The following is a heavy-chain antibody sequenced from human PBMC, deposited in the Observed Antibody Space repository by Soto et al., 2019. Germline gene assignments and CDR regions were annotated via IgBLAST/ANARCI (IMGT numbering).Heavy chain of an antibody. CDR3: ARDNGGGSYFPSYYYYGMDV. Sequence: GASVKFSCKASGGTFSSYAISRVRQAPGQGLEWMGWISAYDGNTNYAQKLQGRVTMTTDTSTSTAYMELRSLRSDDTAVYYCARDNGGGSYFPSYYYYGMDVWGQGTTVTVSS. CDR1: GGTFSSYA. D-gene: IGHD1-26*01. J-gene: IGHJ6*02. CDR2: ISAYDGNT. V-gene: IGHV1-18*01.